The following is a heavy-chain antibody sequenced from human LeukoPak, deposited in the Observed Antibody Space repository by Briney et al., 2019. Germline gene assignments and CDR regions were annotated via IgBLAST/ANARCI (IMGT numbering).Heavy chain of an antibody. CDR1: GYTFTCCY. Sequence: GASVQVSCKASGYTFTCCYMYWVRQAPGHGLEWKDSINLNSGGRLYAQNFQGRVTMTRDTSISTAYMEVSRLRSDDTAVYYCARDRQMSYSDFWSGYYKFDYWGQGTLVTVSS. J-gene: IGHJ4*02. D-gene: IGHD3-3*01. CDR3: ARDRQMSYSDFWSGYYKFDY. CDR2: INLNSGGR. V-gene: IGHV1-2*02.